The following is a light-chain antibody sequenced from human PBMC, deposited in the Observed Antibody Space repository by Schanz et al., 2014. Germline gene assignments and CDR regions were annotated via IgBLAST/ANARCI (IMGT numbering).Light chain of an antibody. CDR1: NSNIGSNY. CDR2: SNN. J-gene: IGLJ3*02. Sequence: QSVLTQPPSASGTPGQRVTISCSGSNSNIGSNYVYWYQHLPGTAPKLLIYSNNQRPSGVPDRFSGSKSGNTASLTVSGLQAEDEADYYCSSYTSSSSWVFGGGTKLTVL. CDR3: SSYTSSSSWV. V-gene: IGLV1-47*02.